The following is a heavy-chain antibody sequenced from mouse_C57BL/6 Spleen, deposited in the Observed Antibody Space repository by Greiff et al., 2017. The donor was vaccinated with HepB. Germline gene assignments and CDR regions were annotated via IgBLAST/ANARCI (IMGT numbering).Heavy chain of an antibody. Sequence: QVQLKQPGAELVRPGSSVKLSCKASGYTFTSYWMDWVKQRPGQGLEWIGNIYPSDSETHYNQKFKDKATLTVDKSSSTAYMQLSSLTSEDSAVYYCARSDSSGYDYFDYWGQGTTLTVSS. CDR3: ARSDSSGYDYFDY. V-gene: IGHV1-61*01. J-gene: IGHJ2*01. D-gene: IGHD3-2*02. CDR2: IYPSDSET. CDR1: GYTFTSYW.